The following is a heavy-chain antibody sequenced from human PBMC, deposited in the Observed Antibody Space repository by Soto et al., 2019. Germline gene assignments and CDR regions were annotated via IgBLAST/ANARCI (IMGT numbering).Heavy chain of an antibody. CDR3: GAAAASLGWFDP. Sequence: PSETLSLTCTVSGGSISSSSYYWGWIRQPPWKGLKWIGSIYYSGSTYYNPSLKSRVTISVDTSKNQFALKVSSVTDADTAVYDCGAAAASLGWFDPWGQGTPGTVSA. J-gene: IGHJ5*02. D-gene: IGHD6-13*01. CDR2: IYYSGST. CDR1: GGSISSSSYY. V-gene: IGHV4-39*01.